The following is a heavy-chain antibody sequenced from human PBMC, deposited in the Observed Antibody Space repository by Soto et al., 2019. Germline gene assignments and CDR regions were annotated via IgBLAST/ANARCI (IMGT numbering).Heavy chain of an antibody. J-gene: IGHJ6*02. Sequence: GGSLRLSCAASGFTFSSYGMHWVRQAPGKGLEWVAVIWSDGNNKYYADSVKGRFTISRDNGKNSLFLQMNSLRDEDTAVYYCARVVVVIPPGYYYAMDVWGQGTTVTVSS. D-gene: IGHD3-22*01. CDR1: GFTFSSYG. CDR2: IWSDGNNK. CDR3: ARVVVVIPPGYYYAMDV. V-gene: IGHV3-33*01.